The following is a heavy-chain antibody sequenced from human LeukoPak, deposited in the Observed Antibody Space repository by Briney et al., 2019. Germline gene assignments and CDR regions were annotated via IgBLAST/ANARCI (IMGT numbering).Heavy chain of an antibody. CDR3: ARALFSYWFDP. CDR2: IYTSGST. V-gene: IGHV4-61*02. CDR1: GDSISSGSYY. D-gene: IGHD3-10*01. J-gene: IGHJ5*02. Sequence: SETLSLTCTVSGDSISSGSYYWSWIRQPAGKGLEWIGRIYTSGSTNYNPSLKSRVTISVDTSKNQFSLKLSSVTAADTAVYYCARALFSYWFDPWGQGTLVTVSS.